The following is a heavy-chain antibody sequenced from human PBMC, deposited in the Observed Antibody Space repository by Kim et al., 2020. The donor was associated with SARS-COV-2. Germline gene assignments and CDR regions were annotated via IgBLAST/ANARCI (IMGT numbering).Heavy chain of an antibody. D-gene: IGHD5-18*01. J-gene: IGHJ6*02. CDR1: GYSFTSYW. CDR2: IDPSDSYT. V-gene: IGHV5-10-1*01. Sequence: GESLKISCKGSGYSFTSYWISWVRQMPGKGLEWMGRIDPSDSYTNYSPSFQGHVTISADKSISTAYLQWSSLKASDTAMYYCARHRYSYGSDYYGMDVWGQGTTVTVSS. CDR3: ARHRYSYGSDYYGMDV.